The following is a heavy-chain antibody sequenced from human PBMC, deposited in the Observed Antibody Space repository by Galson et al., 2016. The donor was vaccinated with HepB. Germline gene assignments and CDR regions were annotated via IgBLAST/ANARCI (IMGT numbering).Heavy chain of an antibody. V-gene: IGHV1-18*01. Sequence: SVKVSCKASGYTFTTYGISWVRQAPGQGLEWMGWISAYNGNTNYAQKLQGRVTMTTDTSTSTAYMELRSLRSDDTAVYYCARDPRKIRYQLLEIYYYYYAREVWGQVTTVTVSS. CDR1: GYTFTTYG. J-gene: IGHJ6*02. CDR3: ARDPRKIRYQLLEIYYYYYAREV. CDR2: ISAYNGNT. D-gene: IGHD2-2*01.